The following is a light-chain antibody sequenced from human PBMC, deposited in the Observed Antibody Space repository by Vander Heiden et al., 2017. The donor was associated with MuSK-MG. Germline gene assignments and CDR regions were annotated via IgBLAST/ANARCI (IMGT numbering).Light chain of an antibody. V-gene: IGLV2-14*01. Sequence: QSAPTQPAPVSRSPGQSLTISCTATRRDVGGYTSVSWYQQHPDKPPKHITFEVSTRPSGVSPRFAGSKSGNAASLTICGLQAEDEADYCCSSYTSSSLYVFGAGTKVTVL. CDR1: RRDVGGYTS. J-gene: IGLJ1*01. CDR2: EVS. CDR3: SSYTSSSLYV.